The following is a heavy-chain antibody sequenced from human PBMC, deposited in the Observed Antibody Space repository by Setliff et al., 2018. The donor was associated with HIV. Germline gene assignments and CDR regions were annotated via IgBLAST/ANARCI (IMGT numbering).Heavy chain of an antibody. J-gene: IGHJ6*04. CDR1: GFTFSSYW. Sequence: SLRLSCAASGFTFSSYWMSWVRQAPGKGLEWVANIKQDGSEKYYVDSVKGRFTISRDNAKNSLYLQMNSLRAEDTAVYYCAKDVYYDSSGYPIDAWGKGTTVTVSS. CDR3: AKDVYYDSSGYPIDA. D-gene: IGHD3-22*01. CDR2: IKQDGSEK. V-gene: IGHV3-7*03.